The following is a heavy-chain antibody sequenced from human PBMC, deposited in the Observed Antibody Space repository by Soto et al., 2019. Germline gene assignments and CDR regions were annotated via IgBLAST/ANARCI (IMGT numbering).Heavy chain of an antibody. CDR3: ARDEKKSDYYSGMDV. V-gene: IGHV4-61*01. J-gene: IGHJ6*02. Sequence: SSETLSLTCTVSGDSVTSVNYYWTWIRQPPGKGLEWVGHIYYSGSTNYSPSLKSRVTISLNTSKNQFSLKVTSVTAADTAVYYCARDEKKSDYYSGMDVWGQGTKVTVSS. CDR1: GDSVTSVNYY. CDR2: IYYSGST.